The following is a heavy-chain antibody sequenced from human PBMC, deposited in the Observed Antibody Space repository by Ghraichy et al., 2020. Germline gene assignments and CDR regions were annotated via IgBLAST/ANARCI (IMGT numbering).Heavy chain of an antibody. D-gene: IGHD4-23*01. CDR1: GFTFSSFN. V-gene: IGHV3-48*02. J-gene: IGHJ4*02. CDR2: ITSSSTTI. Sequence: GSLRLSCAASGFTFSSFNMIWVRQAPGKGLEWVSYITSSSTTIYYADSVKGRFTISRDSAKNSLYLQMSSLRDEDTAVYYCARVRGGNSGVDYWGQGTLVTVSS. CDR3: ARVRGGNSGVDY.